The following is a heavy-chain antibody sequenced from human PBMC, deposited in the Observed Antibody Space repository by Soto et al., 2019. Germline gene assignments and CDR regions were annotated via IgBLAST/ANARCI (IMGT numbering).Heavy chain of an antibody. D-gene: IGHD3-3*01. V-gene: IGHV3-23*01. CDR3: AKAPYDFWSGYPFFDY. Sequence: EVQLLESGGGLVQPGGSLRLSCAASGFTFSSYAMSWVRQAPGKGLEWVSAIGGSGGSTYYADSVKGRFTISRDNSKNTLYLQMNSLRAEDTAVYYCAKAPYDFWSGYPFFDYWGQGTLVTVSS. CDR2: IGGSGGST. J-gene: IGHJ4*02. CDR1: GFTFSSYA.